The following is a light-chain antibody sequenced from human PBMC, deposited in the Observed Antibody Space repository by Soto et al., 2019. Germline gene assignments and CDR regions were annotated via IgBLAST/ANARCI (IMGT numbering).Light chain of an antibody. Sequence: EIQLNMTPSTVPGSVEDCVSLTCLASQTISSWLAWYQQKPGNAPKLLIYKASTLKSGVPSRFCGSGSGTEFTLAISSLQPDDFATYYFQLYNSYSEAFGQGTKVDIK. CDR1: QTISSW. CDR2: KAS. V-gene: IGKV1-5*03. J-gene: IGKJ1*01. CDR3: QLYNSYSEA.